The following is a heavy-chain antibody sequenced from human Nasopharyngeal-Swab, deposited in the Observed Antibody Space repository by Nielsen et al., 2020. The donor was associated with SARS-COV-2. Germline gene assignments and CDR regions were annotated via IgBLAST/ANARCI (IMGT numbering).Heavy chain of an antibody. D-gene: IGHD3-22*01. Sequence: GGSLRLSCKGSGYSFTSYWIGWVRQMPGKGLEWMGIIYPGDSDTRYSPSFQGQVTISADKSISTAYLQWSSLKASDTAMYYCARYVDRRYYYDSSGAFDIWGQGTMVTVSS. CDR1: GYSFTSYW. V-gene: IGHV5-51*01. J-gene: IGHJ3*02. CDR3: ARYVDRRYYYDSSGAFDI. CDR2: IYPGDSDT.